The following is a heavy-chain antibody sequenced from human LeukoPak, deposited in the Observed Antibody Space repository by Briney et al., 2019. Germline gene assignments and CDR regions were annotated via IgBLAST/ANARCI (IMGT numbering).Heavy chain of an antibody. CDR2: INHSGST. CDR1: GGSFSGYY. V-gene: IGHV4-34*01. D-gene: IGHD4-17*01. J-gene: IGHJ4*02. Sequence: PETLSLTCAVYGGSFSGYYWSWIRQPPGKGLEWIGEINHSGSTNYNPSLKSRVTISVDTSKNQFSLKLSSVTAADTAVYYCARRPSLYGDYGYFDYWGQGTLVTVSS. CDR3: ARRPSLYGDYGYFDY.